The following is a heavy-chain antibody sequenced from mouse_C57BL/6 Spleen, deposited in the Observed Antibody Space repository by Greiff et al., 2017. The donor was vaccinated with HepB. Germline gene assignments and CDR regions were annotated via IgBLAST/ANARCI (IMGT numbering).Heavy chain of an antibody. Sequence: QVQLKQPGAELVKPGASVKLSCKASGYTFTSYWMQWVKQRPGQGLEWIGEIDPSDSYTNYNQKFKGKATLTVDTSSSTAYMQLSSLTSEDSAVYYCARRDIYYDQYYFDYWGQGTTLTVSS. D-gene: IGHD2-4*01. V-gene: IGHV1-50*01. CDR2: IDPSDSYT. CDR1: GYTFTSYW. J-gene: IGHJ2*01. CDR3: ARRDIYYDQYYFDY.